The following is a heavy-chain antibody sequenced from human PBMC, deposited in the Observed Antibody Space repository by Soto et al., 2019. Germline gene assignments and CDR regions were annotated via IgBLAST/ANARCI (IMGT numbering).Heavy chain of an antibody. CDR2: ISAYNGNT. Sequence: QVQLVQSGAEVKKPGASVKVSCKASGYTFTSYGISWVRQAPGQGLEWMGWISAYNGNTNYAQKLQRRVTMTTDRSPSTAYMELRTLRSDDTAVYYCARERRVTMVRGLKYFYHMVVWGKETPVTVS. CDR3: ARERRVTMVRGLKYFYHMVV. D-gene: IGHD3-10*01. CDR1: GYTFTSYG. J-gene: IGHJ6*03. V-gene: IGHV1-18*01.